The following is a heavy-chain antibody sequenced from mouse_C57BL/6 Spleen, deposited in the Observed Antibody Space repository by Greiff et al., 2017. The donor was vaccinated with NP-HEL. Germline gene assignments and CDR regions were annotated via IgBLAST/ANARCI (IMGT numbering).Heavy chain of an antibody. Sequence: VQLQQSGAELVRPGASVKLSCPASGFNIKDYYMHWVKQRPEQGLEWIGRIDPEDGDTEYAPKFQGKATMTADTSSNTAYLQLSSLTSEDTAVYYCIFTTVVATPYWGQGTLVTVSA. V-gene: IGHV14-1*01. D-gene: IGHD1-1*01. CDR3: IFTTVVATPY. CDR2: IDPEDGDT. CDR1: GFNIKDYY. J-gene: IGHJ3*01.